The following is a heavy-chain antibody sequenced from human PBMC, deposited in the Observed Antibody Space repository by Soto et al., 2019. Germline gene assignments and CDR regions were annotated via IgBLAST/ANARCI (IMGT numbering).Heavy chain of an antibody. V-gene: IGHV3-7*05. J-gene: IGHJ4*02. CDR1: GFSFSNYW. Sequence: GGSLRLSCAPSGFSFSNYWMSWVRQAPGKGLEWVANIKKDGSESYYVDSLEGRFTISRDNAKNSLYLQMNSLRAEDTALYYCARDISAGTTGNWGQGTLVTVSS. D-gene: IGHD1-1*01. CDR2: IKKDGSES. CDR3: ARDISAGTTGN.